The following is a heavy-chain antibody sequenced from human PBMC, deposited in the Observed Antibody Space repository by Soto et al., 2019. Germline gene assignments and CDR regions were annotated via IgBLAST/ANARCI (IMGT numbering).Heavy chain of an antibody. CDR2: INHSGST. CDR1: GGSFSGYY. V-gene: IGHV4-34*01. D-gene: IGHD4-17*01. CDR3: ARSTVARGMDV. J-gene: IGHJ6*02. Sequence: QVQLQQWGAGLLKPSETLSLTCAVYGGSFSGYYWSWIRQPPGKGLEWIGEINHSGSTNYNPSLKSRVTISVDTSKNQFSLKLSSVTAADTAVYYCARSTVARGMDVWGQGTTVTVCS.